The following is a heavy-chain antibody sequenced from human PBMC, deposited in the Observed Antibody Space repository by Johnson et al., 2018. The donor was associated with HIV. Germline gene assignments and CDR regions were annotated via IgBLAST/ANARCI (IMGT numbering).Heavy chain of an antibody. CDR1: GFTLSNYA. J-gene: IGHJ3*02. CDR2: ISSDGGST. V-gene: IGHV3-64*01. D-gene: IGHD6-6*01. CDR3: ARDRGAGSSGAFDI. Sequence: QLVASGGGLVQQGGSLRLSCATSGFTLSNYAMHWVRQAPGKGLESVAVISSDGGSTYHTHSVTCRFTIPRDNSQNTLYLQMNSLRAEDTAVEYCARDRGAGSSGAFDIWGQGTMVTVSS.